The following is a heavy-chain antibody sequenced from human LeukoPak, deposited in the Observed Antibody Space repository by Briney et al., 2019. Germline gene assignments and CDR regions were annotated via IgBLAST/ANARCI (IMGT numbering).Heavy chain of an antibody. D-gene: IGHD6-19*01. CDR2: ISDTGRLS. V-gene: IGHV3-23*01. J-gene: IGHJ2*01. Sequence: GGSLRLSCAASGFTFSSSAMSWVRQAPGKGLEWVAAISDTGRLSYCADSVNGRFTISRDNSKNTLYLQKNSLRADDTAIYYCAKSMTLQWRGFFDLWGRGTHVTVSS. CDR3: AKSMTLQWRGFFDL. CDR1: GFTFSSSA.